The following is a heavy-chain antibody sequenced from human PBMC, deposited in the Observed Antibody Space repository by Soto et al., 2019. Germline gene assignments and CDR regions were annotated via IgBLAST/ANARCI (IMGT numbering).Heavy chain of an antibody. CDR2: ISYDGSNK. Sequence: GGSLRLSCAASGFTFSSYAMHWVRRAPGKGLEWVAVISYDGSNKYYADSVKGRFTISRDNSKNTLYLQMNSLRAEDTAVYYCARAPLTGDAFDIWGQGTMVTVSS. CDR3: ARAPLTGDAFDI. D-gene: IGHD7-27*01. CDR1: GFTFSSYA. J-gene: IGHJ3*02. V-gene: IGHV3-30*04.